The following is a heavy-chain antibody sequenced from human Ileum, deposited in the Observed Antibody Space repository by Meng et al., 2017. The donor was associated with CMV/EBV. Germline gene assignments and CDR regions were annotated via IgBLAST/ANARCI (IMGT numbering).Heavy chain of an antibody. J-gene: IGHJ5*02. V-gene: IGHV4-4*07. CDR1: GGSLTSYY. CDR3: ARAAARGVPVDL. D-gene: IGHD3-10*01. CDR2: IHPTGTT. Sequence: QPPASAPRLLQPSATLSLTCTVTGGSLTSYYWTWIRQPAGKGLEWIGRIHPTGTTDDNPSLRSRVSMSLDKSKNQFSLKLTSVTAADTAVYYCARAAARGVPVDLWGQGTLVTVSS.